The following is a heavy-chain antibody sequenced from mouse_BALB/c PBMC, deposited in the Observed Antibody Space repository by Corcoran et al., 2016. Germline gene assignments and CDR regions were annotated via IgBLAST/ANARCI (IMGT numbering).Heavy chain of an antibody. J-gene: IGHJ2*01. CDR1: GYTFTNYG. V-gene: IGHV9-3-1*01. CDR2: INTYTGEP. CDR3: ARYGSSRDCVY. D-gene: IGHD1-1*01. Sequence: QIQLVQSGPELKKPGETVKISCKASGYTFTNYGMNWVKQAPGKGLKWMGWINTYTGEPTYADDFKGRFAFSLETSASTAYLQINNLKNEDTATYFGARYGSSRDCVYWGQGTTLTVSS.